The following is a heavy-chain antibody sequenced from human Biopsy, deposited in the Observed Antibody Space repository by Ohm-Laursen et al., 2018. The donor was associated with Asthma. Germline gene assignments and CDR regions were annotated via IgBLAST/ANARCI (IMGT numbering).Heavy chain of an antibody. D-gene: IGHD1-26*01. CDR1: GFTFSSYA. CDR3: ARDAWELQKPYAYYFDY. CDR2: ISYGGSNK. J-gene: IGHJ4*02. V-gene: IGHV3-30-3*01. Sequence: SLRLSCTAPGFTFSSYAMHWVRQAPGKGLEWVAVISYGGSNKYYADSVKGRFTISRDNSKNTLYLQMNSLRAEDTAVYYCARDAWELQKPYAYYFDYWGQGTLVTVSS.